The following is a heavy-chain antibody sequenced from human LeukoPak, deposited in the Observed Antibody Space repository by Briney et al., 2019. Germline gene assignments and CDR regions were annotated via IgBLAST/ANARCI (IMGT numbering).Heavy chain of an antibody. CDR2: IYYSGST. V-gene: IGHV4-39*01. CDR1: GGSFSGYY. D-gene: IGHD3-10*01. Sequence: SETLSLTCAVYGGSFSGYYWGWIRQPPGKGLEWIGSIYYSGSTYYNPSLKSRVTISVDTSKNQFSLKLSSVTAADTAVYYCARILWLDYYYYGMDVWGQGTTVTVSS. J-gene: IGHJ6*02. CDR3: ARILWLDYYYYGMDV.